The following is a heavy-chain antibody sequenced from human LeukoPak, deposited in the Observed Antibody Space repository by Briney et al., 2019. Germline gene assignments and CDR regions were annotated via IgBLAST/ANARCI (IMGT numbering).Heavy chain of an antibody. CDR1: GFTFDDYA. D-gene: IGHD1-26*01. J-gene: IGHJ3*02. Sequence: GRSLRLSCAASGFTFDDYAMHWVRQAPGKGLEWVSGISWNSGSIGYADSVKGRFTISRDNAKNSLYLQMNSLRAEDMALYYCAKGGEELPDAFDIWGQGTMVTVSS. CDR3: AKGGEELPDAFDI. CDR2: ISWNSGSI. V-gene: IGHV3-9*03.